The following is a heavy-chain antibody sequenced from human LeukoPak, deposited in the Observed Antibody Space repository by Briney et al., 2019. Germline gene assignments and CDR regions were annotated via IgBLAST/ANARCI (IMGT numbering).Heavy chain of an antibody. CDR2: IHWNIDIT. J-gene: IGHJ4*02. CDR3: ARDRGAMAGKAYFDY. CDR1: GFNFHDHA. Sequence: GGSLRLSCAASGFNFHDHAMSWFRQAPGKGPEWVSTIHWNIDITTYADSVKGRFTISRDNAKNSLYLQMSSLRAEDTAFYYCARDRGAMAGKAYFDYWGQGTLVTVSP. V-gene: IGHV3-20*04. D-gene: IGHD6-19*01.